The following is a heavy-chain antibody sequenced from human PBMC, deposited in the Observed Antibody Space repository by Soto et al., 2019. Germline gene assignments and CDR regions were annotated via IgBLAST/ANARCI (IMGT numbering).Heavy chain of an antibody. CDR2: IYYSGST. CDR1: GGSISSGGYY. J-gene: IGHJ3*02. D-gene: IGHD3-22*01. CDR3: ARVGYYDCSGYNTFNI. V-gene: IGHV4-31*01. Sequence: QVQLQESGPGLVKPSQTLSLTCTVSGGSISSGGYYWSWIRQHPGKGLEWIGYIYYSGSTYYNPSLKSPVTISVDTSKNQFSLKLSSVTAADTAVYYCARVGYYDCSGYNTFNIWGQGTMVTVSS.